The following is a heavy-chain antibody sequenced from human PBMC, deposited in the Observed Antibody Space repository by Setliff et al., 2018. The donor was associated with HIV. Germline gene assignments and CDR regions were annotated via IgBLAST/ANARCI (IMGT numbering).Heavy chain of an antibody. CDR3: ARGYSSSSSHYYYYMDV. J-gene: IGHJ6*03. Sequence: ASVKVSCKASGYTFTGYYMHWVRQAPGQGLEWMGWINPNSGGTNYTQNFQGRVTMTRDTSISTGHMELRGLRSDDTAVYYCARGYSSSSSHYYYYMDVLCKGTTVTVSS. CDR1: GYTFTGYY. V-gene: IGHV1-2*02. D-gene: IGHD6-6*01. CDR2: INPNSGGT.